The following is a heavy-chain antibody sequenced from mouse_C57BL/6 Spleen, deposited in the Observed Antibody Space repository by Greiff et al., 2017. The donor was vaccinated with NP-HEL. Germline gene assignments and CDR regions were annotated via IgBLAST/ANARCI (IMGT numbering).Heavy chain of an antibody. CDR2: ISGGGGNT. CDR3: ARLQLGLYYFDY. D-gene: IGHD4-1*02. J-gene: IGHJ2*01. Sequence: EVKLVESGGGLVKPGGSLKLSCAASGFTFSSYTMSWVRQTPEKRLEWVATISGGGGNTYYPDSVKGRFTISRDNAKNTLYLQMSSLRSEDTALYYCARLQLGLYYFDYWGQGTTLTVSS. CDR1: GFTFSSYT. V-gene: IGHV5-9*01.